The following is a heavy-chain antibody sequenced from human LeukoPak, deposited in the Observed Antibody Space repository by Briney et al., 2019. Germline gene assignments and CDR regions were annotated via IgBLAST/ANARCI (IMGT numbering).Heavy chain of an antibody. D-gene: IGHD6-19*01. Sequence: PGGSLRLSCAASGFTFSSYAMSWVRQAPGKGLEWVLAISGSGGSTYYADSVKGRFTISRDNSKNTLYLQMNSLRAEDAAVYYCSKALIAVAGLSWFDPWGQGTLVTVSS. J-gene: IGHJ5*02. CDR2: ISGSGGST. CDR3: SKALIAVAGLSWFDP. V-gene: IGHV3-23*01. CDR1: GFTFSSYA.